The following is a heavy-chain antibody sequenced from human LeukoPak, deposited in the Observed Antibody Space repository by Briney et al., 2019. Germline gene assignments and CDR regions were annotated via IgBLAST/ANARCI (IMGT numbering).Heavy chain of an antibody. J-gene: IGHJ2*01. CDR3: ARDPLVPAAPHWYFDL. V-gene: IGHV4-59*12. Sequence: SETLSLTCTVSGGSISSYYWSWIRQPPGKGLEWIGYIYYSGSTNYNPSLKSRVTISVDTSKNQFSLKLSSVTAADTAVYYCARDPLVPAAPHWYFDLWGRGTLVTVSS. CDR2: IYYSGST. D-gene: IGHD2-2*01. CDR1: GGSISSYY.